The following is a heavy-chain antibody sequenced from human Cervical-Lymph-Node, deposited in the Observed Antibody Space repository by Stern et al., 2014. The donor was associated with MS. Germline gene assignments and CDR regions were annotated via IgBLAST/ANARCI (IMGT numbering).Heavy chain of an antibody. CDR2: VAPMSDAK. CDR3: ARDGGGRGLISYSCDS. D-gene: IGHD3-10*01. Sequence: QLVQSGPEVGKPGSSVKVSCKASGGSFTGFARSWVRQAPGQGLVWRVGVAPMSDAKNYAQRFQGRVTIPADRSTSTVSMELSSLRSDDTAVYYCARDGGGRGLISYSCDSWGQGTLVTVSS. J-gene: IGHJ4*02. V-gene: IGHV1-69*06. CDR1: GGSFTGFA.